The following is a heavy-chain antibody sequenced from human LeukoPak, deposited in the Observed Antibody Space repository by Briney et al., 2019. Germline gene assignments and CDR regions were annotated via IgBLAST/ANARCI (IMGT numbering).Heavy chain of an antibody. CDR1: GGSFSGYY. V-gene: IGHV4-34*01. D-gene: IGHD3-3*01. CDR2: INHSGST. CDR3: ARVGVRRGWLDY. Sequence: SETLSLTCAVYGGSFSGYYWSWIRQPPGKGLEWIGEINHSGSTNYNPSLKSRVTISVDTSKNQFSLKLSSVTAADTAVYYCARVGVRRGWLDYWGQGTLVTVSS. J-gene: IGHJ4*02.